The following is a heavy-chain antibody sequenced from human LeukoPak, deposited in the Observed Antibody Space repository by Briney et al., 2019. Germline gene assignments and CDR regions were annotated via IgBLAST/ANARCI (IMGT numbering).Heavy chain of an antibody. Sequence: GASVKVSCKVSGYTLTVLSMHWVRQAPGKGLEWMGGFDPEDGETIYAQKFQGRVTMTEDTSTDTAYMELSSLRSEDTAVYYCATFRGSGWELDYWGQGTLVTVSS. V-gene: IGHV1-24*01. J-gene: IGHJ4*02. CDR2: FDPEDGET. CDR3: ATFRGSGWELDY. D-gene: IGHD6-19*01. CDR1: GYTLTVLS.